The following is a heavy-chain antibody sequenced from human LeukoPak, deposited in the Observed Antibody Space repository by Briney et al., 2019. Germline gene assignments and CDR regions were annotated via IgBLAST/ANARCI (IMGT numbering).Heavy chain of an antibody. CDR1: GYTFTNYS. V-gene: IGHV1-18*04. Sequence: ASVKVSCKASGYTFTNYSLSWMRQAPGQGLDWVGWINTYNGNTNYAQRFQGRVTMTTDTSTSTAYMELVSLRSDDTAVYFCARVSGSSSWSRYFFDSWGQGTLVTVSS. CDR2: INTYNGNT. CDR3: ARVSGSSSWSRYFFDS. D-gene: IGHD6-13*01. J-gene: IGHJ4*02.